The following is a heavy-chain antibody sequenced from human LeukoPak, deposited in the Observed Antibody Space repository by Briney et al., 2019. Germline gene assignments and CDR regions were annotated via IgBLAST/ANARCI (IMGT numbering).Heavy chain of an antibody. Sequence: GGSLRLSCAASGFTFSSYGMHWVRQAPGKGLEWVAVISYDGSNKYYADSVKGRFTISRDNSKNTLYLQMNSLRAEDTAVYYCAKENSSGWYGAYYFDYWGQGTLVTVSS. CDR2: ISYDGSNK. J-gene: IGHJ4*02. D-gene: IGHD6-19*01. V-gene: IGHV3-30*18. CDR1: GFTFSSYG. CDR3: AKENSSGWYGAYYFDY.